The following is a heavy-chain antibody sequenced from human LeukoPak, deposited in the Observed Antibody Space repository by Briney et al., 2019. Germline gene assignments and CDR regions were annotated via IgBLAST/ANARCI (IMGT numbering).Heavy chain of an antibody. CDR3: ARGTWELLNNWFDP. Sequence: PSETLSLTCTVSGGSISSSSYYWGWIRQPPGKGLEWIGSIYYSGSTYYNPSLKSRVTISVDTSKNQFSLKLSSVTAADTAVYYCARGTWELLNNWFDPWGQGTLVTVSS. J-gene: IGHJ5*02. CDR1: GGSISSSSYY. CDR2: IYYSGST. V-gene: IGHV4-39*07. D-gene: IGHD1-26*01.